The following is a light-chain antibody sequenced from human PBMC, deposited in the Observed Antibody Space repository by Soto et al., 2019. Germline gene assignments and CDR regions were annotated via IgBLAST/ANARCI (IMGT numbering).Light chain of an antibody. V-gene: IGLV2-11*01. J-gene: IGLJ2*01. Sequence: QSALTQPRSVSGSPGQPVTISCTGISSDVGGYVYVSWYQQHPGKAPNLIIYDVNKRPSGVPHRFSGSKSGNTASLTISGLQEEDVADYYCWSYGGSYTSEVFGGGTKLTVL. CDR1: SSDVGGYVY. CDR2: DVN. CDR3: WSYGGSYTSEV.